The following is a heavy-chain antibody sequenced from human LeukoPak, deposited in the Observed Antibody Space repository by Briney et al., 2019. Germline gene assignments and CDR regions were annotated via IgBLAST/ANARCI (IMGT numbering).Heavy chain of an antibody. J-gene: IGHJ4*02. CDR3: ASSYRRSYYFDY. Sequence: SETLSLTCAVYGGSFSGYYWSWIRQPPGKGLEWIGEINHSGSTNYNPSLKSRVTISVDTSKNQFSLKLSSVTAADTAVYYCASSYRRSYYFDYWGQGTLVTVSS. V-gene: IGHV4-34*01. CDR1: GGSFSGYY. CDR2: INHSGST.